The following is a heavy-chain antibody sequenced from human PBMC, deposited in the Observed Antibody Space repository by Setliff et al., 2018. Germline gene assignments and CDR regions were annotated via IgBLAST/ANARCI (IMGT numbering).Heavy chain of an antibody. V-gene: IGHV1-46*01. CDR2: IHTGGGSA. D-gene: IGHD6-13*01. CDR3: ARGGMAAAGRKGVFEY. J-gene: IGHJ4*02. CDR1: GYSFTGYY. Sequence: ASVKVSCKASGYSFTGYYMHWVRRAPGQGLEWMGIIHTGGGSASYAQKFQGRVTMTSDTSTSTVYMEVNSVTSDDTAIYYCARGGMAAAGRKGVFEYWGQGTVVTVSS.